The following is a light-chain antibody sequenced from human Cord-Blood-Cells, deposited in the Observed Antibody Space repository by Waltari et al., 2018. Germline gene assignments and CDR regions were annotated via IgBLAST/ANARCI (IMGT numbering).Light chain of an antibody. CDR1: QSISSY. CDR2: AAS. CDR3: QQSYSTPLT. Sequence: DIQMTQYPSSLSASVGDRVTITCRASQSISSYLNWYQQKPGKAPKLLIYAASSLQSGVPSRFSGSGSGTDFTLTISSLQPEDFATYYCQQSYSTPLTFGGGTKVVIK. J-gene: IGKJ4*01. V-gene: IGKV1-39*01.